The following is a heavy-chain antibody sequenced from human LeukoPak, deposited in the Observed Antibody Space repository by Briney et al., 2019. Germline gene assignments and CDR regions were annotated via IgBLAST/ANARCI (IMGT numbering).Heavy chain of an antibody. CDR3: ARSSDSSNYLFAY. V-gene: IGHV1-45*02. CDR2: ITPFNGNT. J-gene: IGHJ4*02. D-gene: IGHD4-11*01. CDR1: GYTFTSYG. Sequence: ASVKVSCKASGYTFTSYGISWVRQAPGQALEWMGWITPFNGNTYYAQKFQDRVTITRDRSMSTAYMELSSLRSEDTAMYYCARSSDSSNYLFAYWGQGTLVTVSS.